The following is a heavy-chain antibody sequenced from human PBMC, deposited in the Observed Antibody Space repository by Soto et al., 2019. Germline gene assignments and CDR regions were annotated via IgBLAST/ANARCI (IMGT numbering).Heavy chain of an antibody. Sequence: QVQLQESGPGLVKSAETLSLTCTVSGGSISSRSFFWGWIRQPPGRGLEWIGSIYYSRSTYYNPSLKSRVTISADTSKNRFSLQLRSVTAADTAVYYCARLYGSGYYSPDYWGQGTLVTVSS. V-gene: IGHV4-39*01. CDR1: GGSISSRSFF. J-gene: IGHJ4*02. CDR2: IYYSRST. D-gene: IGHD3-22*01. CDR3: ARLYGSGYYSPDY.